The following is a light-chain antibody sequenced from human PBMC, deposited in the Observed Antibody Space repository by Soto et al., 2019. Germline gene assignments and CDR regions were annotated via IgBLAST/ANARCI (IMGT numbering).Light chain of an antibody. CDR3: LQTYTVPRT. CDR2: DAS. Sequence: DIQMTQSPSSLSASVGDRVTITCRASQSISTSLCWFQQKPGRAPKLLISDASTLQSGVPSRFSGSGFGTDFPLTISSLQPEDFAAYYCLQTYTVPRTFGQGTNLDIK. J-gene: IGKJ2*01. CDR1: QSISTS. V-gene: IGKV1-39*01.